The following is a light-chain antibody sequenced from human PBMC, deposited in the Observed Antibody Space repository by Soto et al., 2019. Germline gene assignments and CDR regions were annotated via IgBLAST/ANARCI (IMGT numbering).Light chain of an antibody. J-gene: IGLJ1*01. CDR1: SSDVGGYNY. Sequence: QSALTQPRSVSGSPGQSVTISCTGTSSDVGGYNYVSWYQQHPGKAPKLMIYDVSKRPSGVPNRFSGSKSGNTASLTISGLQAEDEADYYCSSYASSNGDVFGTGTKLTVL. CDR2: DVS. CDR3: SSYASSNGDV. V-gene: IGLV2-11*01.